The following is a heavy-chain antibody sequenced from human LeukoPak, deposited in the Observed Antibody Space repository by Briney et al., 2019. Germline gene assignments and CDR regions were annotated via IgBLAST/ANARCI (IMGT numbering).Heavy chain of an antibody. D-gene: IGHD2-21*02. V-gene: IGHV1-8*01. CDR1: GYTFTSYD. CDR3: AVLAYIVVVTATPNFQH. CDR2: MNPNSGNT. J-gene: IGHJ1*01. Sequence: ASVKVSCKASGYTFTSYDINWVRQATGQGLEWMGWMNPNSGNTGYAQKFQGRVTMTRNTSISTAYMELSSLRSEDTAVYYCAVLAYIVVVTATPNFQHWGQGTLVTVSS.